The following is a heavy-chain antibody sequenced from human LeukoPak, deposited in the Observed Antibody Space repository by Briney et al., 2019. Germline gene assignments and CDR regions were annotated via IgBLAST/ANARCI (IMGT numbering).Heavy chain of an antibody. J-gene: IGHJ6*04. CDR1: GFTFSSYC. Sequence: GGSLRLSCAASGFTFSSYCMHWVRQAPGKGLEWVAFIRYDGSNKYYADSVKGRFTISRDNSKNTLYLQMNSLRAEDTAVYSCAKVGITMVRGVVDYYYYWLDVWGKGTTVTISS. CDR3: AKVGITMVRGVVDYYYYWLDV. CDR2: IRYDGSNK. D-gene: IGHD3-10*01. V-gene: IGHV3-30*02.